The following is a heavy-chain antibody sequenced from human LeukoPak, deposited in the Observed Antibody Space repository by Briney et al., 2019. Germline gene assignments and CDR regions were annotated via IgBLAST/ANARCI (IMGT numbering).Heavy chain of an antibody. D-gene: IGHD5-18*01. Sequence: GGSLRLSCAASGFTFSSYSMNWVRQAPGKGLEWVAVISYDGSNKYYADSVKGRFTISRDNSKNTLYLQMNSLRAEDTAVYYCARGPGYSFSYYFDYWGQGTLVTVSS. CDR1: GFTFSSYS. CDR2: ISYDGSNK. V-gene: IGHV3-30*03. CDR3: ARGPGYSFSYYFDY. J-gene: IGHJ4*02.